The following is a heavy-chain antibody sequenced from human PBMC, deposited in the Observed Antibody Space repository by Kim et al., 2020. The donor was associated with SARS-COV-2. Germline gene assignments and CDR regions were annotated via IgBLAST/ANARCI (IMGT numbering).Heavy chain of an antibody. CDR3: TTGPRDIVGY. CDR2: TT. D-gene: IGHD2-15*01. V-gene: IGHV3-15*01. Sequence: TTDYAAPVKGRFTISRDDSKNTLYLQMNSLKTEDTAVYYCTTGPRDIVGYWGQGTLVTVSS. J-gene: IGHJ4*02.